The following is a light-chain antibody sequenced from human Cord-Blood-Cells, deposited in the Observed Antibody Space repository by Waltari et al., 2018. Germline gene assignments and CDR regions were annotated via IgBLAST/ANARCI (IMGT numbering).Light chain of an antibody. CDR2: DVS. J-gene: IGLJ3*02. CDR1: SSDVGGYNY. CDR3: SSYTSSSTKV. V-gene: IGLV2-14*01. Sequence: QSALTQPASVSGSPGQSITISCTGTSSDVGGYNYVSWYQQHPGKAPKLMICDVSKRPPGVSNRFSGSKSGNTASLTISGLQAEDEADYYCSSYTSSSTKVFGGGTKLTVL.